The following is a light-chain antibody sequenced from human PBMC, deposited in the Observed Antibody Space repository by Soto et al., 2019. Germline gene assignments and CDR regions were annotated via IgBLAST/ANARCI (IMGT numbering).Light chain of an antibody. J-gene: IGKJ1*01. Sequence: EIVLTQSPATLSLSPGEKDTLSSRANQRISSDLAWYQQKPGQAPRLFIYDASNRVTGIPARFRGSGSGTDFTLTISTLEPEDFAVYYCQQRSSWPRTFGQGTKVDIK. CDR2: DAS. V-gene: IGKV3-11*01. CDR1: QRISSD. CDR3: QQRSSWPRT.